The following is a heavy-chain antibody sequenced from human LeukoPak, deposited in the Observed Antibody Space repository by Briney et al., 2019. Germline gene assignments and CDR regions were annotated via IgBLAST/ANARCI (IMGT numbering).Heavy chain of an antibody. CDR3: ARHGYDILTGSI. Sequence: SETLSLTCAVYGGSFSGYYWSWIRQPPGKGLEWIGEINHSGSTNYNPSLKSRVTISVDTSKNQFSLKLIPVTAADTDVYYCARHGYDILTGSIWGQGTMVTVSS. CDR1: GGSFSGYY. D-gene: IGHD3-9*01. V-gene: IGHV4-34*01. J-gene: IGHJ3*02. CDR2: INHSGST.